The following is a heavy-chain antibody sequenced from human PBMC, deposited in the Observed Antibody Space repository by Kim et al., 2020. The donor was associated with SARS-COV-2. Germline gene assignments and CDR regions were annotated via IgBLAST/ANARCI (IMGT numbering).Heavy chain of an antibody. CDR2: IIPILGIA. CDR3: ARDLFPATYSTGIGGDY. V-gene: IGHV1-69*04. D-gene: IGHD6-13*01. CDR1: GGTFSSYA. J-gene: IGHJ4*02. Sequence: SVKVSCKASGGTFSSYAISWVRQAPGQGLEWMGRIIPILGIANYAQKFQGRVTITADKSTSTAYMELSSLRSEDTAVYYCARDLFPATYSTGIGGDYWGQGTLVTVSS.